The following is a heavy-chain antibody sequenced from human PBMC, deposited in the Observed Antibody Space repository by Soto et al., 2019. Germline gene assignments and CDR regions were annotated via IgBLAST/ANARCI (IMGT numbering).Heavy chain of an antibody. J-gene: IGHJ4*02. Sequence: VQLVESGGGLIQPGGSLRLSCAVSGFTVSNNYMSWVRQAPGKGLEGVSVIYSGGYTAYGDSVKGRFTISRDNSKNTIFLQINGLRPRDTAVYSCGTQRGGGGYWGQGTLVTVSS. CDR3: GTQRGGGGY. V-gene: IGHV3-53*01. CDR1: GFTVSNNY. D-gene: IGHD6-25*01. CDR2: IYSGGYT.